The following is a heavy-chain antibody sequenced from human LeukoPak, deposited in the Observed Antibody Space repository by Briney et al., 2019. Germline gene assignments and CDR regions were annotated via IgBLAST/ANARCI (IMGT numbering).Heavy chain of an antibody. CDR3: ARPAVIPAAPGVYAFDV. J-gene: IGHJ3*01. CDR2: INHSGST. D-gene: IGHD2-2*01. Sequence: SETLSPTCAVYGGSFSANYWSWIRQPPGKGLEWIGEINHSGSTNYNPSLKSRITVSIDTSKNQFSLKLRSVTAADTAVYYCARPAVIPAAPGVYAFDVWGRGTMVTVSS. V-gene: IGHV4-34*01. CDR1: GGSFSANY.